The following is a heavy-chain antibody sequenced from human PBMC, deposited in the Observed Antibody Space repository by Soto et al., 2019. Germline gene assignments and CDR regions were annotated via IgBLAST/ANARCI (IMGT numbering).Heavy chain of an antibody. CDR2: INPNSGGA. J-gene: IGHJ3*02. V-gene: IGHV1-2*04. CDR1: GDNFTGYY. D-gene: IGHD7-27*01. Sequence: ASVKVSCKAAGDNFTGYYRHWGRQDTGQGREWMGWINPNSGGANYAQKFQGWVTMTRDKSISTAYMELSRLRSDDTAVYYCARDRGTGDSNAFDIWGQGTMVTVSS. CDR3: ARDRGTGDSNAFDI.